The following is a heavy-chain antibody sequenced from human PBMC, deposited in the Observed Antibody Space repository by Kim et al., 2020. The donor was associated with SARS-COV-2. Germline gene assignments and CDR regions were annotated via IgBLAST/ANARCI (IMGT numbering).Heavy chain of an antibody. CDR3: ARIVERDYDILTGYYGFDY. CDR2: INPNSGGT. CDR1: GYTFTGYY. D-gene: IGHD3-9*01. J-gene: IGHJ4*02. Sequence: ASVKVSCKASGYTFTGYYMHWVRQAPGQGLEWMGWINPNSGGTNYAQKFQGRVTMTRDTSLSTAYMELSRLRSDDTAVYYCARIVERDYDILTGYYGFDYWGQGTRDTVSS. V-gene: IGHV1-2*02.